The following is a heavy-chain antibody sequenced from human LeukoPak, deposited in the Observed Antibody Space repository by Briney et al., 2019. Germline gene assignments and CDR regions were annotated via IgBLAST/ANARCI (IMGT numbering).Heavy chain of an antibody. J-gene: IGHJ6*02. Sequence: PGGSLRLSCAASGFTFSSYSMNWVRQAPGKGLEWVSGISASGDNTYYADSVMGRFTISRDNSKNTLEMNSLRAEDTAVYYCARSLRYFYYGMDVWGQGTTVTVSS. V-gene: IGHV3-23*01. CDR2: ISASGDNT. D-gene: IGHD3-9*01. CDR1: GFTFSSYS. CDR3: ARSLRYFYYGMDV.